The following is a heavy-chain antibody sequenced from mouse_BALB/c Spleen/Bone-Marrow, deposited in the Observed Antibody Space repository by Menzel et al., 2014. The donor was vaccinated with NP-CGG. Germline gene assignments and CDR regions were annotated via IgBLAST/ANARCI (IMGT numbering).Heavy chain of an antibody. D-gene: IGHD2-14*01. J-gene: IGHJ3*01. Sequence: DVMLVESGGGLVKPGGSLKLSCAASGFTFSDYYMYWVRQTPEKRLEWVATISDGGTYTYCPDSVKGRFTISRDNAKNNLYLQMSSLKSEDTATYYCARDGDYRYAWFAYWGQGTLVTVSA. V-gene: IGHV5-4*02. CDR1: GFTFSDYY. CDR2: ISDGGTYT. CDR3: ARDGDYRYAWFAY.